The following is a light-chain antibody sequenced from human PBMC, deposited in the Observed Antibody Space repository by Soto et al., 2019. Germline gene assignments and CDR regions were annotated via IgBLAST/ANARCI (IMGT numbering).Light chain of an antibody. V-gene: IGKV3-20*01. J-gene: IGKJ1*01. CDR1: QSVTSTY. Sequence: EIVLTQSPGTLSLSPGERATLSCRASQSVTSTYLAWYQQRPGQTPRLLFYATSSRAISVPDRFTGSGSGTDFNLTISRLEPEDFAVYYCQHYGRSPMFGQGTKVEI. CDR3: QHYGRSPM. CDR2: ATS.